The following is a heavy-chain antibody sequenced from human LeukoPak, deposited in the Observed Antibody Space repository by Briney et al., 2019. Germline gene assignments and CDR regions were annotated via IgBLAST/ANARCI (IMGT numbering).Heavy chain of an antibody. V-gene: IGHV3-53*01. CDR3: ARGPNYYDSSGTEYYFDY. CDR2: IYSGGST. Sequence: GGSLRLSCAASGFTVSSNYMSWVRQAPGKGLEWVSVIYSGGSTYYADSVKGRFTISRGNSKNTLYLQMNSLRAEDTAVYYCARGPNYYDSSGTEYYFDYWGQGTLVTVSS. CDR1: GFTVSSNY. D-gene: IGHD3-22*01. J-gene: IGHJ4*02.